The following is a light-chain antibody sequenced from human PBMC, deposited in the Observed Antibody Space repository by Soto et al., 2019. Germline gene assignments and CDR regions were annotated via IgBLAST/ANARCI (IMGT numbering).Light chain of an antibody. CDR2: SAS. V-gene: IGKV1-39*01. CDR3: QHASS. CDR1: QTIGTS. J-gene: IGKJ2*01. Sequence: DMQMTQSPSSLSASVGDRLTITCRASQTIGTSLNWYQQRPGKAPTLLIYSASTLQSGVPSRFTGSGSGTDFTRTISGLQPEDFATYYCQHASSFGQGTKVEIK.